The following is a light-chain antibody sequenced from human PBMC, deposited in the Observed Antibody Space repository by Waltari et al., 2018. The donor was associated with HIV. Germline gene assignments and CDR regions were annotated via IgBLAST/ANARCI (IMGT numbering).Light chain of an antibody. Sequence: QSALTQPASVSGSPGQSITISCTGTSSDVGSYNLVSWDQQHPGKAPKLMIYEVSKRPSGVSNRFSGSKSGNTASLTISGLQAEDEADYYCCSYAGSSTSVVFGGGTKLTVL. CDR1: SSDVGSYNL. CDR2: EVS. J-gene: IGLJ2*01. CDR3: CSYAGSSTSVV. V-gene: IGLV2-23*02.